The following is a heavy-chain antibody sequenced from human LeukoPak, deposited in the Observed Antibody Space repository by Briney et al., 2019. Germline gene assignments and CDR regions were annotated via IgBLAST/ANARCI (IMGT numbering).Heavy chain of an antibody. V-gene: IGHV1-2*04. CDR1: GYTFTGYY. Sequence: ASVKVSCKASGYTFTGYYMHWVRQAPGQGLEWMGWINPNSGGTNNAQKFQGWVTMTRDTSISTAYMELTRLRSDDTAVYYCARGGITISADAFDIWGQGTMVTVSS. J-gene: IGHJ3*02. CDR3: ARGGITISADAFDI. CDR2: INPNSGGT. D-gene: IGHD3-9*01.